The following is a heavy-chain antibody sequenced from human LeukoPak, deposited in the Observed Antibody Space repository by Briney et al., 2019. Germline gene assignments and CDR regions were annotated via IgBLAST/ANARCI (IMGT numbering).Heavy chain of an antibody. J-gene: IGHJ2*01. CDR3: ARHSRRSLIAVAAYWYFDL. CDR1: DGSISDYY. CDR2: IHYIGST. V-gene: IGHV4-59*08. Sequence: SETLSLTCTVSDGSISDYYWTWMRQPPGKGLEWIGYIHYIGSTNHNPSLKGRVTISMDASRNQFSLKLSSVTAADTAVYYCARHSRRSLIAVAAYWYFDLRGRGTLVTVSS. D-gene: IGHD6-19*01.